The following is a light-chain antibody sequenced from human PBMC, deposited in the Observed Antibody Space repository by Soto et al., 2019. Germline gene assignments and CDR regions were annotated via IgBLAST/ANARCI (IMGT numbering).Light chain of an antibody. CDR1: QTISNF. V-gene: IGKV1-39*01. CDR2: AAA. Sequence: DIQMPQPPSSLSASVGDRVTITCRASQTISNFLSWYRQKPGKTPELLIYAAASLQSGVPSRFSGSGSGTNFTLTISSLQPEDLAIYYCQQTYSTPLTFGGGTKVEIK. J-gene: IGKJ4*01. CDR3: QQTYSTPLT.